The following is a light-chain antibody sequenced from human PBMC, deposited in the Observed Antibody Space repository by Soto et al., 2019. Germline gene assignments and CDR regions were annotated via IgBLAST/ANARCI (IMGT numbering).Light chain of an antibody. V-gene: IGLV2-14*01. CDR2: DVT. J-gene: IGLJ2*01. Sequence: QSALTQPASVSGSPGQSITISCTGTSSDVGGYNYVSWYQQHPGTAPKLMIYDVTNRPSGVSNRFSGSKSGNTASLTISGLQAEDEAVYYCNSYTSSSTFVVFGGGTKVTVL. CDR3: NSYTSSSTFVV. CDR1: SSDVGGYNY.